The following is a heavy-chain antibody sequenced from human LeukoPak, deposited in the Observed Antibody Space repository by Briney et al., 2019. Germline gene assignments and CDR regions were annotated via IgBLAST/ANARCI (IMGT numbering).Heavy chain of an antibody. CDR2: IYIAGNT. Sequence: GGSLRLSCAASGFNVSANYMSWLRQAPGKGLEWVSVIYIAGNTYYTDSVKGRFTISRDNSKNTLCLQMNSLRAEDTAVYYCARAFSNYYHMDVWGKGTTVIVSS. J-gene: IGHJ6*03. CDR1: GFNVSANY. CDR3: ARAFSNYYHMDV. V-gene: IGHV3-66*02.